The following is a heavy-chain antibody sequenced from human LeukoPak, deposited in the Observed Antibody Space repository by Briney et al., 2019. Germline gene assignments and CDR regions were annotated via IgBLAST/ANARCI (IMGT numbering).Heavy chain of an antibody. CDR2: ISYDGSNK. Sequence: GGSLRLSCAASGFTFSSYAMHWVRQAPGKGLEWVAVISYDGSNKYYADFVKGRFTISRDNSKNTLYLQMNSLRAEDTAVYYCAKDTPDYGDYPRFDPWGQGTLVTVSS. CDR3: AKDTPDYGDYPRFDP. V-gene: IGHV3-30*04. CDR1: GFTFSSYA. D-gene: IGHD4-17*01. J-gene: IGHJ5*02.